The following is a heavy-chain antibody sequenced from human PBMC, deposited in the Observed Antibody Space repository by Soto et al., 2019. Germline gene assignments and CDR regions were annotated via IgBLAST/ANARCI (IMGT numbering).Heavy chain of an antibody. CDR1: GASISSPSYY. CDR3: ARSTLRFLEIYYFDY. CDR2: IYYSGTT. J-gene: IGHJ4*02. Sequence: SETLSLTCTVSGASISSPSYYWGWIRLSPGKGLEWLGSIYYSGTTYYNPSLKSRVTISVDTSKNQFSLKLSSVTAADTAVYYCARSTLRFLEIYYFDYWGQGTLVTVSS. V-gene: IGHV4-39*01. D-gene: IGHD3-3*01.